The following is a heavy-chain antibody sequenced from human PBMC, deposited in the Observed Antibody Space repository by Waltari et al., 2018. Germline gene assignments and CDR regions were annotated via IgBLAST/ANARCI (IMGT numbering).Heavy chain of an antibody. J-gene: IGHJ6*02. CDR3: ARHLKGPYQLPPLGMDV. V-gene: IGHV5-51*01. Sequence: EVQLVQSGAEVKKPGESLKISCKGSGYSFTSYWIGWVRQMPGKSLEWMGIIYPGDSDTRYSPSFQGQVTSSADKSISTAYLQWSSLKASDTAMYYCARHLKGPYQLPPLGMDVWGQGTTVTVSS. D-gene: IGHD2-2*01. CDR2: IYPGDSDT. CDR1: GYSFTSYW.